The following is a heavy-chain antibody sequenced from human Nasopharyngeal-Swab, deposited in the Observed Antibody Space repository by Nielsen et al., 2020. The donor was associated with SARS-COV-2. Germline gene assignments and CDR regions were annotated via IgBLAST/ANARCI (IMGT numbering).Heavy chain of an antibody. J-gene: IGHJ3*01. CDR2: INAYSGAT. CDR1: GYTFSDHY. V-gene: IGHV1-2*06. Sequence: ASVKVSCKASGYTFSDHYIHWVRQAPGQGLEWMGRINAYSGATNYPQKFHDRVTMTRDTSNLTAYMELSALTSDDTAVYSCARGGLNYYSSSGAFDFWGRGTMVTVSS. D-gene: IGHD3-22*01. CDR3: ARGGLNYYSSSGAFDF.